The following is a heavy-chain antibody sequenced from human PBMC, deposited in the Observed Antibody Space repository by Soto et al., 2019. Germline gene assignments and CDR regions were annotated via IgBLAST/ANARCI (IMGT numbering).Heavy chain of an antibody. D-gene: IGHD6-6*01. Sequence: SQTLSLTCAISGDSVASNSAAWNWIRQSPSRGLEWLGRTYYRSKWYNDYAVSVKSRITINPDTSKNQFSLQLNSVTPEDTAVYYCARVPAARGVWYFDLWGRGTLVTVS. CDR1: GDSVASNSAA. J-gene: IGHJ2*01. CDR2: TYYRSKWYN. CDR3: ARVPAARGVWYFDL. V-gene: IGHV6-1*01.